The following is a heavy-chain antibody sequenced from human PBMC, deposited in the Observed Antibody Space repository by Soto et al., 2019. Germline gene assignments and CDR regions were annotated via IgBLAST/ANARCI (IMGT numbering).Heavy chain of an antibody. CDR3: ARSPTKLLVGATLALGFDP. Sequence: ASVKVSCKASGYTFTSYAMHWVRQAPGQRLEWMGWINAGNGNTKYSQKFQGRVTITRDTSASTAYMELSSLRSEDTAVYYCARSPTKLLVGATLALGFDPWGQGTLVTVSS. D-gene: IGHD1-26*01. J-gene: IGHJ5*02. CDR1: GYTFTSYA. CDR2: INAGNGNT. V-gene: IGHV1-3*01.